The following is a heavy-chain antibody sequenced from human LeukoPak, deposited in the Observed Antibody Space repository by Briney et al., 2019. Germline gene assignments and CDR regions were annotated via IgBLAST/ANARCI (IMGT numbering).Heavy chain of an antibody. CDR1: GFTFDDYA. J-gene: IGHJ6*02. CDR3: AKSAVSGDYPYYYYYYGMDV. V-gene: IGHV3-9*01. D-gene: IGHD4-17*01. CDR2: ISWNSGSI. Sequence: GGSLRLSCAASGFTFDDYAMHWVRQAPGKGLEWVSGISWNSGSIGYADSVKGRFTISRDNAKNSLYLQMNSLRAEDTALYYCAKSAVSGDYPYYYYYYGMDVWGQGTTVTVSS.